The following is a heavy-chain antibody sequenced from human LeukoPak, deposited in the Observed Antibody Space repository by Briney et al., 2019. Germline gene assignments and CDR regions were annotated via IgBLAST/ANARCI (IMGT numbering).Heavy chain of an antibody. V-gene: IGHV3-7*01. D-gene: IGHD1-1*01. CDR2: INQDGSET. Sequence: GGSLRLSCAASGFTFSSYWMSWVRQAPGKGLEWVANINQDGSETYHVDSVKGRFTISRDDAKKSLFLQMNSLRAEDTAVYYCARGALGMKYDRGYFDSWGQGALVTVSS. CDR3: ARGALGMKYDRGYFDS. CDR1: GFTFSSYW. J-gene: IGHJ4*02.